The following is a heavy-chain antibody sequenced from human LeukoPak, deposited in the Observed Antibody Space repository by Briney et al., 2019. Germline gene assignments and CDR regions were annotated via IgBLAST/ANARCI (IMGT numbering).Heavy chain of an antibody. D-gene: IGHD1-1*01. CDR1: GFTFRNHW. V-gene: IGHV3-7*01. CDR2: IKGDGSEK. CDR3: AREVNWRFDY. J-gene: IGHJ4*02. Sequence: PGGSLRLSCAASGFTFRNHWMGWVRQAPGKGLEWVANIKGDGSEKEYVDSVKGRFTISRDNSKNTLYLQMGSQRGEDMAVYYCAREVNWRFDYWGQGTLVTVSS.